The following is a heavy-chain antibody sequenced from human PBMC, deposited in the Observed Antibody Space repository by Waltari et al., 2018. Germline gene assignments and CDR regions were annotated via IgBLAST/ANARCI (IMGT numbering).Heavy chain of an antibody. CDR3: ARHPRGVSSSWFLDY. J-gene: IGHJ4*02. V-gene: IGHV5-51*01. CDR1: GYSFTSYW. CDR2: IYPGDSDT. Sequence: EVQLVQSGAEVKKPGESLKISCKGSGYSFTSYWIGWVRQMPGKGLEWMGIIYPGDSDTRYSPPLQGQVTISADKSISTAYLQLSSLKASDTAMYYCARHPRGVSSSWFLDYWGQGTLVTVSS. D-gene: IGHD6-13*01.